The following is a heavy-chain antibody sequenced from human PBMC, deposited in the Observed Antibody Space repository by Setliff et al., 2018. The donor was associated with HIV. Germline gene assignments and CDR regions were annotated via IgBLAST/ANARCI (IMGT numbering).Heavy chain of an antibody. CDR2: IYYTGST. D-gene: IGHD3-22*01. CDR1: GGSISSSSYY. V-gene: IGHV4-39*07. J-gene: IGHJ4*02. CDR3: ARSRGGHSRDHYLEY. Sequence: PSETLSLTCTVSGGSISSSSYYWGWIRQPPGKGLEWLGYIYYTGSTYNNPSLKSRVTMSVDTSKNQFSLNLSSVTALDTAVYYCARSRGGHSRDHYLEYWGQGTLVTVSS.